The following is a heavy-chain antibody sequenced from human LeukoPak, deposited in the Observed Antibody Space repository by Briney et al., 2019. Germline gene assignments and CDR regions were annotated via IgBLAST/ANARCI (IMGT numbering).Heavy chain of an antibody. Sequence: PSETLSLTCTVSGGSISSSSYYWGWIRQPPGKGLEWIGSIYYSGSTYYNPSLKSRVTISVDTSKNQFSLKLSSVTAADTAVYYCAGHKQVAATNWFDPWGQGTLVTVSS. J-gene: IGHJ5*02. CDR2: IYYSGST. CDR1: GGSISSSSYY. CDR3: AGHKQVAATNWFDP. D-gene: IGHD2-15*01. V-gene: IGHV4-39*01.